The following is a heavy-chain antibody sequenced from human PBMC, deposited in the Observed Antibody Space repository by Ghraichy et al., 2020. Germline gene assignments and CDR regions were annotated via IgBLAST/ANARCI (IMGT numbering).Heavy chain of an antibody. CDR2: INYSGST. Sequence: SETLSLTCTVSGGSISSSRYYWGWIRQPPGMGLEWIGSINYSGSTYYNPSLKSRVTISVDTSKNQFSLKLSSVTAADTAVYYCARQPRSWYFDLWGRGTLVTVSS. CDR3: ARQPRSWYFDL. CDR1: GGSISSSRYY. J-gene: IGHJ2*01. V-gene: IGHV4-39*01.